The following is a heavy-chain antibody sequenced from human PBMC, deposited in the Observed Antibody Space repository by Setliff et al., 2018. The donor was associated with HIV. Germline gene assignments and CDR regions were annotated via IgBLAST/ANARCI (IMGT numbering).Heavy chain of an antibody. J-gene: IGHJ6*03. CDR3: ASHQHNFTGYYYYYYYMAV. CDR1: GGSISSYY. CDR2: IYTSGST. V-gene: IGHV4-4*09. D-gene: IGHD3-9*01. Sequence: SETLSLTCTVSGGSISSYYWSWIRQPPGKGLEWIGYIYTSGSTNYNPSLKSRVTISVDMSKNQFYLKLNSVTAADTAVYYCASHQHNFTGYYYYYYYMAVWGRGTMVTVSS.